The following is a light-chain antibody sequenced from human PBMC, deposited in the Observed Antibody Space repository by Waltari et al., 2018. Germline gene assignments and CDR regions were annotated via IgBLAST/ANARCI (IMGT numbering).Light chain of an antibody. CDR3: QQYDGSILT. Sequence: IGLTQSPENPSLSPGQRATLPCRASQTINNNFLVWYQQKPGQAPRLLIHGASSRATGFPDRFSGSGSGTDFTLTISRLEPEDVAVYYCQQYDGSILTFGGGTKVEI. J-gene: IGKJ4*01. CDR1: QTINNNF. V-gene: IGKV3-20*01. CDR2: GAS.